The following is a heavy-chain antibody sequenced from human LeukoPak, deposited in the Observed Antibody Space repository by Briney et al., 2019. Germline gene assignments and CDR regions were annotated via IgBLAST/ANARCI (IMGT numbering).Heavy chain of an antibody. J-gene: IGHJ4*02. CDR1: GYTFTSYG. D-gene: IGHD2-2*01. CDR3: ARWGIVVVPAAMDY. Sequence: ASVKASCKASGYTFTSYGISWVRQAPGQGLEWMGWISAYNGNTNYAQKLQGRVTMTTDTSTSTAYMELRSLRSDDTAVYYCARWGIVVVPAAMDYWGQGTLVTVSS. V-gene: IGHV1-18*04. CDR2: ISAYNGNT.